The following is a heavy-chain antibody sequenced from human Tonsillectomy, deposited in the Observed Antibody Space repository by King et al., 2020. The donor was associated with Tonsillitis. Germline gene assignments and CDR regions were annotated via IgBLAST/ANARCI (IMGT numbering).Heavy chain of an antibody. CDR3: ARDQSPGDSSGYLNY. J-gene: IGHJ4*02. V-gene: IGHV3-30-3*01. Sequence: VQLVESGGGVVQPGRSLRLSCAASRFTFSSYGMNWVRQAPGKGLEWVAVISYDGSDKYYADSVKGRFTISRDNSKNSLYLQMHSLRPEDTAVYYCARDQSPGDSSGYLNYWGQGTLVTVSS. CDR1: RFTFSSYG. D-gene: IGHD3-22*01. CDR2: ISYDGSDK.